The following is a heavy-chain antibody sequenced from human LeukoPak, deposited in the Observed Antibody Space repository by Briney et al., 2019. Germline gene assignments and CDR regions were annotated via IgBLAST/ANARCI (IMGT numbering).Heavy chain of an antibody. CDR3: ARDAYGYTDT. CDR2: IYHSGST. CDR1: GYSISSGYY. V-gene: IGHV4-38-2*02. J-gene: IGHJ5*02. D-gene: IGHD5-12*01. Sequence: SETLSLTCAVSGYSISSGYYWGWIRQPPGKGLEWIGSIYHSGSTYYNPSLKSRVTISVDTSKNQFSLKLSSVTAADTAVYYCARDAYGYTDTWGQGTLVTVSS.